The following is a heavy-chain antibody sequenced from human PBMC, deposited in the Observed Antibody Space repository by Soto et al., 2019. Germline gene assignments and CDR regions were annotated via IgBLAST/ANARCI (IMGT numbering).Heavy chain of an antibody. D-gene: IGHD4-17*01. V-gene: IGHV5-51*01. Sequence: EVQLVQSGAEVKKPGESLKISCKFAGYSFASYWISWVRQIPGKGLEWMGIIYPGDSDTRYRPSFQGQVTLSADKSISTAYLQWSSLKASDTAMYYCARHAEMTTVVTQGDYWGQGTLVTVSS. J-gene: IGHJ4*02. CDR3: ARHAEMTTVVTQGDY. CDR1: GYSFASYW. CDR2: IYPGDSDT.